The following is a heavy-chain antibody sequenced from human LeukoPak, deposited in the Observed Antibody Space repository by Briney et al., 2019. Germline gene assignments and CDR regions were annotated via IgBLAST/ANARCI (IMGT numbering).Heavy chain of an antibody. CDR2: IYYSGST. J-gene: IGHJ4*02. CDR1: GGSISSYY. CDR3: ARKPPYSGNYYAWGAFDY. D-gene: IGHD1-26*01. V-gene: IGHV4-59*08. Sequence: SETLSLTCTVSGGSISSYYWSWIRQPPGKGLEWIGYIYYSGSTNYNPSLKSRVTISIDTSKNQFSLKLSSVTAADTAVYYCARKPPYSGNYYAWGAFDYWGQGTLVTVSS.